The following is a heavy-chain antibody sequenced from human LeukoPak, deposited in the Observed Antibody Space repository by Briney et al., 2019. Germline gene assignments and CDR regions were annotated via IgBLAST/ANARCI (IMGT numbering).Heavy chain of an antibody. V-gene: IGHV1-69*01. D-gene: IGHD3-16*01. CDR3: ARESKRSYDYVWGSHTAAYFGY. CDR1: GGTFSSYA. CDR2: IIPIFGTA. J-gene: IGHJ4*02. Sequence: SVKVSCKASGGTFSSYAISWVRQAPGQGLEWMGGIIPIFGTANYAQKFQGRVTITADESTSTAYMELSSLRSEDTAVYYCARESKRSYDYVWGSHTAAYFGYWGQGTLVTVSS.